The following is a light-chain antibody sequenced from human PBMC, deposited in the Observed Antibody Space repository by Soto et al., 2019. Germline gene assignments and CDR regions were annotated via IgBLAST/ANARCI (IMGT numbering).Light chain of an antibody. CDR2: WAS. J-gene: IGKJ1*01. Sequence: DIVMTQSPDSLAVSLGERATINCKSSQSVLYTSNRKNCLAWFQQKPGQSPKLLIYWASTRESGVPDRFSGSGSGTDFTLTISNLQAEDVAVYFCQQYFETPPTFGQGTKVEIK. CDR1: QSVLYTSNRKNC. V-gene: IGKV4-1*01. CDR3: QQYFETPPT.